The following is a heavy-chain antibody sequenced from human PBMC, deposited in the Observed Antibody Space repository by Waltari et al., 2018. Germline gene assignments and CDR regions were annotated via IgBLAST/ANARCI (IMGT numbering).Heavy chain of an antibody. J-gene: IGHJ4*02. CDR1: GFTFRSYW. CDR2: INSDGSTI. D-gene: IGHD3-9*01. CDR3: ASAYYDILD. Sequence: EVQLEESGGGLVQPGGSLRLSCAASGFTFRSYWLLRARKAPGNGLVWVSRINSDGSTINYADSVKGRFTISRDNAKNTLYLQMNSLSAEDTAVYYCASAYYDILDWGQGTLVTVSS. V-gene: IGHV3-74*01.